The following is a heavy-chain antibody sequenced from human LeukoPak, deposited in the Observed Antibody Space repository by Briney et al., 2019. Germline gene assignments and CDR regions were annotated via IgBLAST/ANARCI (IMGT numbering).Heavy chain of an antibody. CDR3: TAVRKNYFDY. V-gene: IGHV3-11*01. CDR2: ISISGSTI. Sequence: GGSLRLSCAASGFTFSDYYMSWIRQAPGKGLEWVSYISISGSTIYYADSVKGRFNISRDNAKNSLYLQMNSLRAEDTAVDYCTAVRKNYFDYWGQGTLVTVSS. D-gene: IGHD3-10*01. J-gene: IGHJ4*02. CDR1: GFTFSDYY.